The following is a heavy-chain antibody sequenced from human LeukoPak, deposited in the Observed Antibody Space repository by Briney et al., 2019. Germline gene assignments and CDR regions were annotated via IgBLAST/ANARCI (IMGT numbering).Heavy chain of an antibody. Sequence: NPSETLSLTCTVSGGSISSGGYYWSWIRQHPGKGLEWIGYIYYSGSTYYNPSLKSRVTISVDTSKNQFSLKLSSVTAADAAVYYCARDERTAAGTVSGAFDIWGQGTMVTVSS. J-gene: IGHJ3*02. CDR1: GGSISSGGYY. D-gene: IGHD6-13*01. CDR2: IYYSGST. CDR3: ARDERTAAGTVSGAFDI. V-gene: IGHV4-31*03.